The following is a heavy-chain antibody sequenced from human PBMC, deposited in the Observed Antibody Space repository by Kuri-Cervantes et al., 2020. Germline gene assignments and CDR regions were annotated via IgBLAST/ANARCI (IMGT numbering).Heavy chain of an antibody. V-gene: IGHV4-34*01. Sequence: GSLRLSCAVYGGSFSGYYWSWIRQPPGKGLEWIGEINHSGSTYYNPSLKSRVTISVDRSKNQFSLKLSSVTAADTAVYYCAREDGYELDAFDIWGQGTMVTVSS. J-gene: IGHJ3*02. CDR2: INHSGST. CDR3: AREDGYELDAFDI. D-gene: IGHD5-12*01. CDR1: GGSFSGYY.